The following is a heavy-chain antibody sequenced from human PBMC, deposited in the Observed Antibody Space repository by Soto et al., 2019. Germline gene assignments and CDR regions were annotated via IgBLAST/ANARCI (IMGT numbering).Heavy chain of an antibody. Sequence: ASVKVSCKASGYTFTGYYMHWVRPAPGQGLEWMGWINPNSGGTNYAQKFQGWVTMTRDTSISTAYMELSRLRSDDTAVYYCARGKYVGGIAASGVRDPWGQGTLVTVS. V-gene: IGHV1-2*04. CDR1: GYTFTGYY. CDR2: INPNSGGT. D-gene: IGHD6-13*01. CDR3: ARGKYVGGIAASGVRDP. J-gene: IGHJ5*02.